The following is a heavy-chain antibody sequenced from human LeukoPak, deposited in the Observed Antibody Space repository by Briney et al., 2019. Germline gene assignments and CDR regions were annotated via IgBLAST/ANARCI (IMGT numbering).Heavy chain of an antibody. CDR3: ARRSYTLRIGRVTDGFGVGFRFDP. D-gene: IGHD3-10*01. V-gene: IGHV4-39*01. J-gene: IGHJ5*02. CDR2: IYYGGST. Sequence: SETLSLTCTVSGDSISSNHYYWGWIRQTPGRGLEWIGAIYYGGSTYYNPSLKSRVTISVDTSKNEFSLKLSSVTAADTALYYCARRSYTLRIGRVTDGFGVGFRFDPWGPGTLVTVSS. CDR1: GDSISSNHYY.